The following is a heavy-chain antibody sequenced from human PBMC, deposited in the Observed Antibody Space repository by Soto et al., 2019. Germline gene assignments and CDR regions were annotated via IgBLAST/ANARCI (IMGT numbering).Heavy chain of an antibody. CDR3: ARDRLAVASFYYYGMDV. Sequence: SETLSLTCTVSGGSVSSGSYYWSWIRQPPGKGLEWIGYIYYSGSTNYNPSLKSRVTISVDTSKNQFSLKLSSVTAADTAVYYCARDRLAVASFYYYGMDVWGQGTTVTVSS. CDR1: GGSVSSGSYY. D-gene: IGHD6-19*01. CDR2: IYYSGST. V-gene: IGHV4-61*01. J-gene: IGHJ6*02.